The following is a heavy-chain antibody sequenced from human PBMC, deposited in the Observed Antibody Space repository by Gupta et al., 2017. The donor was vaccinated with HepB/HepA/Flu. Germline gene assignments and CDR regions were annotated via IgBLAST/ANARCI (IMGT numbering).Heavy chain of an antibody. D-gene: IGHD2/OR15-2a*01. Sequence: QLQLQESCPRLVKLSEALSLTCTVSGDSRRIPIHQRPWIRQAPGKGLEWIGNIYYGGKTYYNPSLMSRVTMSVDVSNNRFSLRLSSVTAADSAVYDCARRVYCKDGACFYYYFDYWGPGTLVTVSS. J-gene: IGHJ4*01. CDR1: GDSRRIPIHQ. CDR3: ARRVYCKDGACFYYYFDY. V-gene: IGHV4-39*01. CDR2: IYYGGKT.